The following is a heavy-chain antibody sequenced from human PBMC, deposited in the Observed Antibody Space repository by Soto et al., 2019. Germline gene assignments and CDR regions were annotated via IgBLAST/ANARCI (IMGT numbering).Heavy chain of an antibody. CDR3: ARGGYKPYGMDV. CDR1: GFTTSVYS. V-gene: IGHV3-48*02. J-gene: IGHJ6*02. D-gene: IGHD3-22*01. Sequence: GPLXRPCAASGFTTSVYSRNWVRQAPGKGLEWVSYISSGSGTIYYADSVKGRFTISRDNAKNSLYLQMNSLRDEDTAVYYCARGGYKPYGMDVWGQGTTVTVSS. CDR2: ISSGSGTI.